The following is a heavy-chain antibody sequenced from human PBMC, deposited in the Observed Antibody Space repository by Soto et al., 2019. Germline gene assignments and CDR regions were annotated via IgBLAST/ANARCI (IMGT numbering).Heavy chain of an antibody. CDR2: FDPEDGET. J-gene: IGHJ6*02. D-gene: IGHD6-19*01. CDR3: ATPGIAVADTYYYYGVDV. CDR1: GYTLTELS. V-gene: IGHV1-24*01. Sequence: GASVKVSCKVSGYTLTELSMHWVRQAPGKGLEWMGGFDPEDGETIYAQKFQGRVTMTEDTSTDTAYMELSSLRSEDTAVYYCATPGIAVADTYYYYGVDVWGQGTTVTVSS.